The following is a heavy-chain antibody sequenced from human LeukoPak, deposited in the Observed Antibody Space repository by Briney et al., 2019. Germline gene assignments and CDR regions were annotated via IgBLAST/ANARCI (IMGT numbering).Heavy chain of an antibody. J-gene: IGHJ4*02. D-gene: IGHD2-8*01. CDR1: GFTFSSYS. Sequence: GGSLRLSCAASGFTFSSYSMNWVRQAPGKGLQWVSYIDSSSSTIYYADSVKGRFTISRDNAKNSLYLQMNSLRAEDTAVYYCARDTSGPGDWGQGTLVTVSS. CDR3: ARDTSGPGD. V-gene: IGHV3-48*01. CDR2: IDSSSSTI.